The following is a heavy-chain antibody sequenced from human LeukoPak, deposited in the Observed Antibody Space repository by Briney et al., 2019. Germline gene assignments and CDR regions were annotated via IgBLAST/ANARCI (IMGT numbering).Heavy chain of an antibody. D-gene: IGHD3-16*02. V-gene: IGHV5-51*01. J-gene: IGHJ4*02. CDR1: GYSFTSYW. Sequence: GESLKISCKGSGYSFTSYWIGWVRQMPGKGLEWMGIIYPGDSDTRYSPSFQGQVTISADKSISTAYLQGSSLKASDTTMYYCARLPTYYDYVWGSYRPTNYFDYWGQGTLVTVSS. CDR3: ARLPTYYDYVWGSYRPTNYFDY. CDR2: IYPGDSDT.